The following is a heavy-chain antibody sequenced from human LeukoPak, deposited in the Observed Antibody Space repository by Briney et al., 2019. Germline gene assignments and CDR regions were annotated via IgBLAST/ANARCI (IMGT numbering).Heavy chain of an antibody. CDR1: GFTFSDSF. Sequence: PGGSLRLSCAASGFTFSDSFMSWVRQAPGKGLEWVGRSRNKADSYTAEYAASVKGRFPISRDESKNSLYLQISSLETEDAAVYYCATSSWYRLAYWGQGSLVTVSS. CDR3: ATSSWYRLAY. J-gene: IGHJ4*02. CDR2: SRNKADSYTA. V-gene: IGHV3-72*01. D-gene: IGHD6-13*01.